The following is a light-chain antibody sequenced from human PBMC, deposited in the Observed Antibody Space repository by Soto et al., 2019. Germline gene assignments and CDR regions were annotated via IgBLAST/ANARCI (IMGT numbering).Light chain of an antibody. CDR1: RSDVGAYKY. CDR2: EVS. Sequence: QCALTQPASASGSPGQSVTISCTGTRSDVGAYKYVSWYQQYPGKAPKLMIYEVSRRPSGVPDRFSGSKSGNTASLTVSGLQAEDEADYYCTSYAGSNIWVFGGGTKLTVL. J-gene: IGLJ3*02. CDR3: TSYAGSNIWV. V-gene: IGLV2-8*01.